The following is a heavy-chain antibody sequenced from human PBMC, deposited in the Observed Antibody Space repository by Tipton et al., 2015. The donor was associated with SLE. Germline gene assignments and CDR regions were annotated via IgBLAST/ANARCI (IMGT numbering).Heavy chain of an antibody. J-gene: IGHJ4*02. CDR2: INHSGST. CDR1: GGSFSGYY. Sequence: LSLTCAVYGGSFSGYYWSWIRQPPGKGLEWIGEINHSGSTNYNPSLKSRVTISVDTSKNQFSLKLSSVTAADTAVYYCARGGLYCSGGSCYDDYWGQGTLVTVSS. D-gene: IGHD2-15*01. V-gene: IGHV4-34*01. CDR3: ARGGLYCSGGSCYDDY.